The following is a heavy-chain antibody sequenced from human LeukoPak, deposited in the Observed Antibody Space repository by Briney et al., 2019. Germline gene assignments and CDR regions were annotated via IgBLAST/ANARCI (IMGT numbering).Heavy chain of an antibody. D-gene: IGHD3-10*01. J-gene: IGHJ4*02. CDR1: GFTFDDYA. CDR2: ISGDGGST. Sequence: GGSLRLSCAASGFTFDDYAMHWVRQAPGKGLEWVSLISGDGGSTDYADSVKGRFTISRDNSKNTLYLQMNSLRAEDTAVYYCARDGRFGELLLPYFDYWGQGTLVTVSS. CDR3: ARDGRFGELLLPYFDY. V-gene: IGHV3-43*02.